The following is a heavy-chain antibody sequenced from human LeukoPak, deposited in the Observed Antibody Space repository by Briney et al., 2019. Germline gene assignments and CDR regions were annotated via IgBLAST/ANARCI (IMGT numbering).Heavy chain of an antibody. V-gene: IGHV3-21*01. CDR1: GFALKSYS. CDR2: ISSTSAYI. CDR3: ARVAVSGPTGWFDS. D-gene: IGHD2-8*02. Sequence: GSLRLSCAGSGFALKSYSLTWVRQAPEKGLEWVSSISSTSAYIHYADSVKGRFTISRDNVDNVVYLEMNSLGAEDTATYYCARVAVSGPTGWFDSWGQGTLVIVSS. J-gene: IGHJ5*01.